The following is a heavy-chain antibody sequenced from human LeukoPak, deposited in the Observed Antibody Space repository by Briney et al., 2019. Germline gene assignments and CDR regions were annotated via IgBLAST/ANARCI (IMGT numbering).Heavy chain of an antibody. J-gene: IGHJ4*02. V-gene: IGHV3-30*04. D-gene: IGHD3-3*01. Sequence: GGSLRLSCAASGFTFSSYAMHWVRQAPGKGLEWVAVMSYDGSNKYYADSVKGRFTISRDNSKNTLYLQMNSLRAEDTAVYYCAREGITIFGVVFGAFDYWGQGTLVTVSS. CDR3: AREGITIFGVVFGAFDY. CDR1: GFTFSSYA. CDR2: MSYDGSNK.